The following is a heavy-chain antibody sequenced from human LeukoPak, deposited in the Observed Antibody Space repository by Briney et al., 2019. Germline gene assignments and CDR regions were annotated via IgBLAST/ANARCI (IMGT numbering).Heavy chain of an antibody. V-gene: IGHV4-59*01. D-gene: IGHD3-10*01. CDR3: ARGGSGNIVWFDP. CDR2: IYDTENT. Sequence: SETLSLTCTVSGDSIRNYHWSWIRQPPGKGLEWLAYIYDTENTNYNPSLEGRVTISIDTSKNQFSLKLSSVTAADTAIYYCARGGSGNIVWFDPWGQGTLVTVSS. J-gene: IGHJ5*02. CDR1: GDSIRNYH.